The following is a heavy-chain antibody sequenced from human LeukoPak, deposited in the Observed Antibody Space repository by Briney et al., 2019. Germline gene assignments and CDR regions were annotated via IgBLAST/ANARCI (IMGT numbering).Heavy chain of an antibody. D-gene: IGHD4-17*01. J-gene: IGHJ4*02. V-gene: IGHV4-59*08. CDR2: IDYSGST. CDR1: GGSISSYY. Sequence: SETLSLTCTISGGSISSYYWSWIRQPPGKGLEHIGYIDYSGSTDYNPSLKSRVTMSVDMSKNQFSLKLSAATAADTAVYYCARLPTLWGQGTLVTVSS. CDR3: ARLPTL.